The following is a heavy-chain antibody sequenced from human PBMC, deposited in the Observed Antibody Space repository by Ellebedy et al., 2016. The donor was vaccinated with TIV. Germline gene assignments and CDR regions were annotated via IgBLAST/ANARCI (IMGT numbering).Heavy chain of an antibody. Sequence: GGSLRLSXKGSGYSFTSYWIGWVRQMPGKGLEWMGIIYPGDSDTRYSPSFQGQVTISADKSISTAYLQWSSLKASDTAMYYCATVATSSGGNWFDPWGQGTLVTVSS. D-gene: IGHD5-12*01. CDR3: ATVATSSGGNWFDP. V-gene: IGHV5-51*01. CDR2: IYPGDSDT. CDR1: GYSFTSYW. J-gene: IGHJ5*02.